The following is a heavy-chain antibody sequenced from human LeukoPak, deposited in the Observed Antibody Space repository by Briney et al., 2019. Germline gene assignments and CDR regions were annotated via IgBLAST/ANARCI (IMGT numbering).Heavy chain of an antibody. J-gene: IGHJ4*02. CDR2: ISYDGSNK. Sequence: PGGSLRLSCAASGFTFSSYAMHWVRQAPGKGLEWGAVISYDGSNKYYADSVKGRFTISRDNSKNTLYLQMNSLRAEDTAVYYCARSPCIAACKNYFDYWGQGTLVTVSS. CDR3: ARSPCIAACKNYFDY. D-gene: IGHD6-13*01. V-gene: IGHV3-30-3*01. CDR1: GFTFSSYA.